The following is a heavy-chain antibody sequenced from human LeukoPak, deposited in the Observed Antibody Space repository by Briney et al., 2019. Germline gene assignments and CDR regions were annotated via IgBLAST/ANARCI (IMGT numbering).Heavy chain of an antibody. J-gene: IGHJ6*02. CDR1: GYTFTAYY. Sequence: SVKVSCKASGYTFTAYYMHWVRQAPGQGLEWMGRIIPILGIANYAQKFQGRVTITADKSTSTAYMELSSLRSEDTAVYYCARDCGYSYGTWGYYYYYGMDVWGQGTTVTVSS. CDR3: ARDCGYSYGTWGYYYYYGMDV. V-gene: IGHV1-69*04. D-gene: IGHD5-18*01. CDR2: IIPILGIA.